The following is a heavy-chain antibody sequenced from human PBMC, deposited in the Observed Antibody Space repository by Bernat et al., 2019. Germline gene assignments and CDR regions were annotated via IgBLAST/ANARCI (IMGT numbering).Heavy chain of an antibody. CDR1: GFTFSSYA. CDR3: ARERQQLVLPSDYYYYGMDV. Sequence: VQLLESGGGLVQPGGSLRLSCAASGFTFSSYAMSWVRQAPGKGLEWVAVISYDGSNKYYADSVKGRFTISRDNSKNTLYLQMNSLRAEDTAVYYCARERQQLVLPSDYYYYGMDVWSQGTTVTVSS. D-gene: IGHD6-13*01. V-gene: IGHV3-30-3*01. J-gene: IGHJ6*02. CDR2: ISYDGSNK.